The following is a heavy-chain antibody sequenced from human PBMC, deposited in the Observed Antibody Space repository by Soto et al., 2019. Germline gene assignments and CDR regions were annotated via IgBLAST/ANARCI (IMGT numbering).Heavy chain of an antibody. CDR3: AKRRGAGGHFDY. CDR2: VSIGGST. V-gene: IGHV3-23*01. D-gene: IGHD2-15*01. CDR1: GFTFRSYA. Sequence: DVQLLESGGGLVQPEGSLRLSCAASGFTFRSYAMGWVRQGPGKGLEWVAVVSIGGSTHYADSVRGRFTISRDNSKNTLSLQRNSLTAEDTAVYFCAKRRGAGGHFDYWGQGALVTVSS. J-gene: IGHJ4*02.